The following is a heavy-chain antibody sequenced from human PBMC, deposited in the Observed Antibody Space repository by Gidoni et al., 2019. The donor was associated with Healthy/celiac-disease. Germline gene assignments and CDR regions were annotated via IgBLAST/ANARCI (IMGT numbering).Heavy chain of an antibody. D-gene: IGHD6-13*01. CDR2: IVVGSGNT. CDR1: GFTFTSSA. V-gene: IGHV1-58*02. J-gene: IGHJ5*02. Sequence: QMQLVQPGPEVKKPGTSGKVACKASGFTFTSSAMQWVRQARGQRLEWIGWIVVGSGNTNYAQKFQERVTITRDMSTSTAYMELSSLRSEDTAVYYCAADRTDSSSPNWFDPWGQGTLVTVSS. CDR3: AADRTDSSSPNWFDP.